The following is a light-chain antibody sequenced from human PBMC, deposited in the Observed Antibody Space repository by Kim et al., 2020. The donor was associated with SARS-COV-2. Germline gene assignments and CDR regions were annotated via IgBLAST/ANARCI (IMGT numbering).Light chain of an antibody. CDR2: QDS. V-gene: IGLV3-1*01. Sequence: VSPGQTASITCPGDKLGDKYACWYQQKPGQSPVLVIYQDSKRPSGIPERFSGSNSGNTATLTISGTQAMDEADYYCQAWDSSTVVFGGGTQLTVL. CDR3: QAWDSSTVV. J-gene: IGLJ2*01. CDR1: KLGDKY.